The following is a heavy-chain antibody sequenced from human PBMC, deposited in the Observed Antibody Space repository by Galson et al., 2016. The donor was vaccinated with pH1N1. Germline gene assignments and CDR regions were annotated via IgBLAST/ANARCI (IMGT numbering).Heavy chain of an antibody. CDR1: ASTFSMYW. V-gene: IGHV3-7*01. Sequence: SLRLSCAASASTFSMYWMNWVRQAPGKELEWVANINQDGSQKYYVDSVKGRFTISRDNAKNSVYLQMNSLKVEDTAVYYCVRAIAAAASYWGQGTLVTVSS. D-gene: IGHD6-13*01. CDR3: VRAIAAAASY. J-gene: IGHJ4*02. CDR2: INQDGSQK.